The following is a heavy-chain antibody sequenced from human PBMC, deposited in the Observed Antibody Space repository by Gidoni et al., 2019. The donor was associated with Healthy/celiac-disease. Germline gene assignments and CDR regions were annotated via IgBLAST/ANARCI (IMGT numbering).Heavy chain of an antibody. D-gene: IGHD6-13*01. CDR2: IYPGDSDT. Sequence: EVQLVQSGAEVNKPGESLKISCKGSGYSFTSYWIGWVRQMPGKGLEWMGIIYPGDSDTRYSPSFQGQVTIAADKSISTAYLQWSSLKASDTAMYYCARRREPGYSSSWYGDYFDYWGQGTLVTVSS. J-gene: IGHJ4*02. CDR3: ARRREPGYSSSWYGDYFDY. V-gene: IGHV5-51*01. CDR1: GYSFTSYW.